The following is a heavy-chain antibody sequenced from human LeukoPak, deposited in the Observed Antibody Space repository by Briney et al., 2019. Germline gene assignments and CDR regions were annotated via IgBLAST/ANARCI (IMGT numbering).Heavy chain of an antibody. CDR3: VRLGGSTGTTGWFDP. CDR1: GYTFTDYY. V-gene: IGHV1-2*02. Sequence: GASVKVSCKASGYTFTDYYIHLVRQAPGQGLEWMGSINSNSGDTKYARKFQGRVAVTRDTSISTAYMELTSLRYDDTAVYYCVRLGGSTGTTGWFDPWGQGTLVTVSS. CDR2: INSNSGDT. J-gene: IGHJ5*02. D-gene: IGHD1-1*01.